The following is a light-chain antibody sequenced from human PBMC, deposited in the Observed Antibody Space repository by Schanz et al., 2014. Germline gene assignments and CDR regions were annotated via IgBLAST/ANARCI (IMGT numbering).Light chain of an antibody. Sequence: QSALTQPASVSGSPGQSITISCTGTSSDIGGRAYVSWYQQRPGKAPQLILYDVNSRPSGVSNRFSGSKSGNTASLTISGLQAEDEADYYCSSYSSSITPHVVFGGGTKLTVL. CDR3: SSYSSSITPHVV. CDR1: SSDIGGRAY. J-gene: IGLJ2*01. CDR2: DVN. V-gene: IGLV2-14*01.